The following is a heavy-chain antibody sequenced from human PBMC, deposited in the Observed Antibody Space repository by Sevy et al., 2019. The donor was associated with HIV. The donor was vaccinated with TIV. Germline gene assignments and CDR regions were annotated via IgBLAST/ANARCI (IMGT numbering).Heavy chain of an antibody. CDR2: ISGSGGST. CDR3: AKDRSRYPPATGTFDF. Sequence: VGSLRLSCAASGFTLSNFGMNWVRQAPGKGLQWVSTISGSGGSTYYADSVKGRFTVSRDISKNTLHLQMNSLRGDDTAVYYCAKDRSRYPPATGTFDFWGRGTLVTVSS. J-gene: IGHJ4*02. V-gene: IGHV3-23*01. D-gene: IGHD6-13*01. CDR1: GFTLSNFG.